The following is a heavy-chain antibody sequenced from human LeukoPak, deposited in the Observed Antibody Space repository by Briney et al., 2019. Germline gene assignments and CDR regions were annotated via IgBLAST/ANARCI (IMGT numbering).Heavy chain of an antibody. Sequence: GGSLRLSCAASGFPFSSYGMHWVPQAPRKGLEWVAVTWYDGSKEYYGDAVRGRFTISRDNSKNTLYLQMDSLRADDTAVYYCARVKDQLVWYFDLWGRGTLVTVSS. V-gene: IGHV3-33*01. CDR2: TWYDGSKE. CDR3: ARVKDQLVWYFDL. D-gene: IGHD1-1*01. CDR1: GFPFSSYG. J-gene: IGHJ2*01.